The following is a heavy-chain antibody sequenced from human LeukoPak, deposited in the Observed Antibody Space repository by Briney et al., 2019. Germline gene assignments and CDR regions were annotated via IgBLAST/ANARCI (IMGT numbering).Heavy chain of an antibody. V-gene: IGHV4-59*08. CDR3: ARRGSWYYFDY. CDR2: IYYSGST. CDR1: GGSISSYY. D-gene: IGHD6-13*01. J-gene: IGHJ4*02. Sequence: SETQSLTCTVSGGSISSYYWSWIRQPPGKGLEWIGYIYYSGSTNYNPSLKSRVTISVDTSKNQFSLKLSSVTAADTAVYYCARRGSWYYFDYWGQGTLVTVSS.